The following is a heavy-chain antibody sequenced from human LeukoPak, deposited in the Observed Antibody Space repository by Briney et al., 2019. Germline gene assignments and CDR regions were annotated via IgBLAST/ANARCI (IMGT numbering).Heavy chain of an antibody. CDR1: GLTFSSYE. CDR2: ISSSGSTI. J-gene: IGHJ4*02. D-gene: IGHD3-22*01. V-gene: IGHV3-48*03. Sequence: VGSLRLSCAASGLTFSSYEMNWVRQAPGKGLKWVSYISSSGSTIYYADSVKGRFTISRDNAKNSLYLQMNSLRAEDTAVYYCARSSGYYYFDFDYWGQGTLVTVSS. CDR3: ARSSGYYYFDFDY.